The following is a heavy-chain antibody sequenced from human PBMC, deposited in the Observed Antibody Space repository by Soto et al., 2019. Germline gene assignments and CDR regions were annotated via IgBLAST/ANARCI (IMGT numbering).Heavy chain of an antibody. D-gene: IGHD1-1*01. CDR1: GDSFSKYT. CDR2: IIPRFGTP. CDR3: ARGRGLYNSGRSQLDS. J-gene: IGHJ4*02. Sequence: QVQLVQSGAEVKKPGSSVRVSCKASGDSFSKYTVNWVRQAPRQGLEWMGGIIPRFGTPNYAPTLQDRVTMMADESMNTFYMELSSLRSEDTALYYCARGRGLYNSGRSQLDSWGQGTLVTVSS. V-gene: IGHV1-69*01.